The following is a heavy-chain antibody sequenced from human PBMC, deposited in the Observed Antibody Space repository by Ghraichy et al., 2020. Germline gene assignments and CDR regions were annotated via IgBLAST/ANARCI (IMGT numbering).Heavy chain of an antibody. V-gene: IGHV3-74*01. CDR2: IHGDGSGT. D-gene: IGHD5-18*01. CDR1: GFTFSSYW. CDR3: TRDPYIHNAFDF. Sequence: GGSLRLSCAASGFTFSSYWMHWVRQVPWKGLVWVSTIHGDGSGTSYTESVKGRFTVSRDNAKNTLYLQMNSLRAEDTAVYYCTRDPYIHNAFDFWGQGTMVTVSS. J-gene: IGHJ3*01.